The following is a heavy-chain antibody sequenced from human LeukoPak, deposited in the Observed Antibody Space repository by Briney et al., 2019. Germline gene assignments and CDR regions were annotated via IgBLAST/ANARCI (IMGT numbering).Heavy chain of an antibody. Sequence: GGSLRLSCAASGFIFSDYHMNWIRQAPGEGLEWVSYISPGGDIICFADYVKGRFTISRDNAKNSLFLQMNSLTAEDTAVYYCASGRDIAVAGPGGYFDYWGQGTLVTVSS. CDR2: ISPGGDII. CDR3: ASGRDIAVAGPGGYFDY. V-gene: IGHV3-11*01. D-gene: IGHD6-19*01. CDR1: GFIFSDYH. J-gene: IGHJ4*02.